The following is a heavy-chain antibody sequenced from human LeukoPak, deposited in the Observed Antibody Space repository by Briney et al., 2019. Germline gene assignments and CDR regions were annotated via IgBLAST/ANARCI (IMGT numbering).Heavy chain of an antibody. J-gene: IGHJ2*01. CDR2: IYPGDSDT. D-gene: IGHD2-2*01. V-gene: IGHV5-51*01. CDR3: ARRRAVPTAILQSWYFDL. Sequence: GESLKISCKGSGYSFTSYWIGWVRHMPGKGLQWLGIIYPGDSDTRYSPSFQGQVTISADKSISTAYLQWSSLKASDTATYYCARRRAVPTAILQSWYFDLWGRGALVTVSS. CDR1: GYSFTSYW.